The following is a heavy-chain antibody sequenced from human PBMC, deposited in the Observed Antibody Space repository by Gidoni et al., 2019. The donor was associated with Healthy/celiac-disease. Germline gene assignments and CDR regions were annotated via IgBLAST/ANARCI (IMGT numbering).Heavy chain of an antibody. J-gene: IGHJ4*02. CDR2: IYYSGST. CDR3: ARQGRYYDILTGTFDY. V-gene: IGHV4-39*01. D-gene: IGHD3-9*01. Sequence: QLQLQESGPGLVKPSETLSLTCTVSGGSISSSSYYWGWIRQPPGKGLEWIGSIYYSGSTYYNPSLKSRVTISVDTSKNQFSLKLSSVTAADTAVYYCARQGRYYDILTGTFDYWGQGTLVTVSS. CDR1: GGSISSSSYY.